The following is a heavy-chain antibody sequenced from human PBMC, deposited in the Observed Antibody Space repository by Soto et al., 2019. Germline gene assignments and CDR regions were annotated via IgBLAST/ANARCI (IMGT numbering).Heavy chain of an antibody. J-gene: IGHJ4*02. CDR3: AKDLGFYSSTWHYFDY. CDR2: IRNKGNSYTT. CDR1: GFTFSDHY. V-gene: IGHV3-72*01. D-gene: IGHD6-13*01. Sequence: GGSLRLSCAASGFTFSDHYMDWVRQAPGKGLEWIGRIRNKGNSYTTEYAASVKGRFTISRDDSQNSLYLQVNSLKTEDTAVYYCAKDLGFYSSTWHYFDYWGQGTLVTVSS.